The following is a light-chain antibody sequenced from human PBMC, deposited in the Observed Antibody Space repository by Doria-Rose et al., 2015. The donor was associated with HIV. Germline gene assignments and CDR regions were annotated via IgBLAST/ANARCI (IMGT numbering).Light chain of an antibody. CDR2: DAS. J-gene: IGKJ5*01. CDR3: QQYGTSRGT. Sequence: TQSPSTLSLSPGERATLSCRASQRVKSSYLAWYQQKPGQAPRLLIYDASTRATGIPDRFSGSGPGTDFTLTISRLEPEDVAVYYCQQYGTSRGTFGQGTRLEIK. CDR1: QRVKSSY. V-gene: IGKV3-20*01.